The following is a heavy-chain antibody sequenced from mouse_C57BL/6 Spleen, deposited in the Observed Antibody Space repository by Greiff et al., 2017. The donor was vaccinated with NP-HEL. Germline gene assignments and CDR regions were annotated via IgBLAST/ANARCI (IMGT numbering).Heavy chain of an antibody. D-gene: IGHD1-3*01. CDR1: GYTFTDYN. Sequence: EVKLQQSGPELVKPGASVKMSCKASGYTFTDYNMHWVKQSHGKSLEWIGYINPNNGGTSYNQKFKGKATLTVNKSSSTAYMELRSLTSEYSAVYYCAREEWSTLYFDYWGQGTTLTVSS. CDR3: AREEWSTLYFDY. J-gene: IGHJ2*01. V-gene: IGHV1-22*01. CDR2: INPNNGGT.